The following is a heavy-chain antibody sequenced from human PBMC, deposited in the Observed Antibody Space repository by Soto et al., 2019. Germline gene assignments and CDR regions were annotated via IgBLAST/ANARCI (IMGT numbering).Heavy chain of an antibody. CDR1: GYTFMDYY. Sequence: QVQMVQSGSEVKKPGASVKVSCKASGYTFMDYYIHWVRQAPGQGLEWMGIINPNGYTSTLAQKFQGRLTVTSDTSTSTVFMDLDSLTSEDTAIYYCASTKYDSSAYYYWYLGLWGRGTLVTVSS. V-gene: IGHV1-46*01. CDR3: ASTKYDSSAYYYWYLGL. CDR2: INPNGYTS. D-gene: IGHD3-22*01. J-gene: IGHJ2*01.